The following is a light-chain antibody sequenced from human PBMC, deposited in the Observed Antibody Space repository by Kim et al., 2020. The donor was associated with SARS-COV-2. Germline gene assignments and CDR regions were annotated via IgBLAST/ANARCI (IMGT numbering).Light chain of an antibody. J-gene: IGLJ3*02. CDR3: NSRDSSGNHHWV. V-gene: IGLV3-19*01. Sequence: SSELTQDPAVSVALGQTVRITCQGDSLRSYYASWYQQKPGQAPVLVIYGKNNRPSGIPDRFSGSSSGNTASLTITGAQAEDEADYYCNSRDSSGNHHWVFVGGTQLTVL. CDR2: GKN. CDR1: SLRSYY.